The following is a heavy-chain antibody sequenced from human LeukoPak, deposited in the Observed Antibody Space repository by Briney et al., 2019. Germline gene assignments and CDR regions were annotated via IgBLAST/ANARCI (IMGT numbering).Heavy chain of an antibody. Sequence: ASVKVSCKASGYTFTGYYMHWVRQAPGQGLEWMGWINPNSGGTNYAQKFQGRVTMTRDTSISTAYMELSRLRSDGTAVYYCARAGLYSSSSRGWFDPWGQGTLVTVSS. J-gene: IGHJ5*02. CDR3: ARAGLYSSSSRGWFDP. CDR2: INPNSGGT. CDR1: GYTFTGYY. D-gene: IGHD6-6*01. V-gene: IGHV1-2*02.